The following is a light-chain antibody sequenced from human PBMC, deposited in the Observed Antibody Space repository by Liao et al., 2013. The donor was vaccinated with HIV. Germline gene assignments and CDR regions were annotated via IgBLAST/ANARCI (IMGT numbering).Light chain of an antibody. Sequence: SYELTQPPSVSVSPGQTASITCSGDKLGDKYACWYQQKPGQSPVLVIYQDTNRPSGIPERFSGSNPGLTATLTISRVEAGDEADYYCQVWDNNHDHLGVVFGGGTRLTVL. CDR1: KLGDKY. CDR3: QVWDNNHDHLGVV. CDR2: QDT. V-gene: IGLV3-1*01. J-gene: IGLJ2*01.